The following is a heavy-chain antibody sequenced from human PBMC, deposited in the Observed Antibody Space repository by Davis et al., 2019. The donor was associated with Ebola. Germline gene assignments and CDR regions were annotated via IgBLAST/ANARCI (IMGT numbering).Heavy chain of an antibody. V-gene: IGHV2-5*02. J-gene: IGHJ4*02. Sequence: SGPTLVNPTQTPTLTCTFSGFSLSTSGVAVGWIRQAPGKALEWLAPIYWDDDKRYSPSLKSRLTITKDTSKNQVVLTMTNMDPVDTATYYCVHSYDFWSGYPAPYYFDYWGQGTLVTVSS. D-gene: IGHD3-3*01. CDR1: GFSLSTSGVA. CDR3: VHSYDFWSGYPAPYYFDY. CDR2: IYWDDDK.